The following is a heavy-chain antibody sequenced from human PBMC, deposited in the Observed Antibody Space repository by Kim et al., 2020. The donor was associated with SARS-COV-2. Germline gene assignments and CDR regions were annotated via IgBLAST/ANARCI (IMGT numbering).Heavy chain of an antibody. V-gene: IGHV4-39*01. CDR2: IFYTGNT. D-gene: IGHD6-19*01. Sequence: SETLSLTCTVSGGSISISNYWGWLRQPPGKGLEWIGAIFYTGNTYYNPALESRVSISIDTSTNQFSLKLRSVTATDTAIYYCARHGRGWYSPDWGQGSL. CDR1: GGSISISNY. J-gene: IGHJ4*02. CDR3: ARHGRGWYSPD.